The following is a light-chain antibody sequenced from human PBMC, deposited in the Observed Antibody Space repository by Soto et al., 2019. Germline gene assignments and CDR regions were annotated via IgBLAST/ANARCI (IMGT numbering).Light chain of an antibody. CDR3: QQSYSPLLFT. CDR2: AAS. V-gene: IGKV1-39*01. CDR1: QSIGTY. J-gene: IGKJ3*01. Sequence: DIQMTQSPSSLSASVGDRVTITCRASQSIGTYLNWYQQKPGKAPNLLIYAASTLQTGVPSWFSGSGSGTDFTLTISSLQPEDFATYYCQQSYSPLLFTFGPGTKVDIK.